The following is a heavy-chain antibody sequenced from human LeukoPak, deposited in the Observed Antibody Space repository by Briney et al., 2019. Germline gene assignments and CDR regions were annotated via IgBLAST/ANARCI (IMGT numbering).Heavy chain of an antibody. Sequence: PGGSLRLSCAASGFTFSSYWMHWVRQAPGKGLVWVSRINSDGSSTSYADSVKGRFTISRDNAKNTLYLQMNSLRAEDTAVYYCARDSGGIWWLRAVSHAYFDYWGQGTLVTVSS. CDR3: ARDSGGIWWLRAVSHAYFDY. J-gene: IGHJ4*02. CDR1: GFTFSSYW. CDR2: INSDGSST. V-gene: IGHV3-74*01. D-gene: IGHD5-12*01.